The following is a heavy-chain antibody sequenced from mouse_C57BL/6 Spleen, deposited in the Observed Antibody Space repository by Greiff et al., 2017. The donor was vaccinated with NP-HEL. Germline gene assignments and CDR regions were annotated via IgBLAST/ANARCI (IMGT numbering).Heavy chain of an antibody. J-gene: IGHJ2*01. CDR2: INSNGGST. V-gene: IGHV5-6-3*01. CDR3: ARMARTIN. Sequence: VQLKESGGGLVQPGGSLKLSCAASGFTFSSYGMSWVRQTPDKRLELVATINSNGGSTYYPDSVKSRFTISRDNAQNTLYLQMSSLKSEDTAMYYCARMARTINWGQGTTLTVSS. CDR1: GFTFSSYG.